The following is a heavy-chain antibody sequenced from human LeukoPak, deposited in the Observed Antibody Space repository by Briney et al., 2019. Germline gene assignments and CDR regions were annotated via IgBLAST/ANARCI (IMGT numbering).Heavy chain of an antibody. Sequence: SSETLSLTCTVSGGSISSYYWSWIRQPPGKGLEWVGYIYYSGSTTSNPSLKSRVTISVDTSKNQCSLKLSSVTAADTAVYYCARGFAYGDTGSFDYWGQGTLVTVSS. J-gene: IGHJ4*02. CDR1: GGSISSYY. D-gene: IGHD4-17*01. CDR3: ARGFAYGDTGSFDY. V-gene: IGHV4-59*01. CDR2: IYYSGST.